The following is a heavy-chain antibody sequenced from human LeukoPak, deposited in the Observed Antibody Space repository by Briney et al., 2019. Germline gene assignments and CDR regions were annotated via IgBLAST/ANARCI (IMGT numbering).Heavy chain of an antibody. V-gene: IGHV4-59*11. CDR1: GESISSHY. D-gene: IGHD3-10*01. J-gene: IGHJ5*02. CDR3: ARDSGTTGEVKFDP. Sequence: SSETLSLTCNVSGESISSHYWSWTRQSPGKGLEWIGYITNSGTTKFNPSLKSRVTISRDTSKNQISLRLSSVTAADTAVYYCARDSGTTGEVKFDPWGQGALVTVSS. CDR2: ITNSGTT.